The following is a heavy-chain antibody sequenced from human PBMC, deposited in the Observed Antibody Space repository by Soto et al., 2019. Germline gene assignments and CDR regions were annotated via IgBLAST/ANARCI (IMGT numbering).Heavy chain of an antibody. CDR2: IYYSGST. D-gene: IGHD4-17*01. V-gene: IGHV4-39*07. J-gene: IGHJ4*02. CDR3: ANTYGDYVFGY. Sequence: CHCVMIRQPPGKGLEWIGSIYYSGSTNYNPSLKSRVTISVDTSKNQFSLKLSSVTAADTAVYYSANTYGDYVFGYCGQRILVTVPS. CDR1: CH.